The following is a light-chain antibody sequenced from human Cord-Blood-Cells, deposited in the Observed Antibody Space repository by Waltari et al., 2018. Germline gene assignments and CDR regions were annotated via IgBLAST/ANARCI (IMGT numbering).Light chain of an antibody. CDR2: RNN. J-gene: IGLJ2*01. CDR1: SSNIGSNY. Sequence: QSVLTQPPSASGTPGQRVTISCSGSSSNIGSNYVYWYQQLPGTAPKLRIYRNNQRPSGVPDRFSGSQSGTSASLAISGLRSEDEADYYCAAWDDSLSGVVFGGGTKLTVL. CDR3: AAWDDSLSGVV. V-gene: IGLV1-47*01.